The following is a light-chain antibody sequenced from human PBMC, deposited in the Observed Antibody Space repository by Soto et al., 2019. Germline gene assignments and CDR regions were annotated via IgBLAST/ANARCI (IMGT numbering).Light chain of an antibody. V-gene: IGKV3-15*01. CDR1: QRVSHN. J-gene: IGKJ2*01. CDR2: GAS. CDR3: QQSNNWPYT. Sequence: EIGMTQSPATLSVSPGERATRSCLASQRVSHNLAWYQQKPGQAPRLLFYGASTRATGIPARFSGSGSGTDFTLTISSLQSEDFAVYYCQQSNNWPYTFGQGTKLEIK.